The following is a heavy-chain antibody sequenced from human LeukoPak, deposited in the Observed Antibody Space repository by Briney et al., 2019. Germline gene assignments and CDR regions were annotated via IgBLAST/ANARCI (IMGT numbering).Heavy chain of an antibody. Sequence: PGGSLRLSCAASGFTFSSYAMSWVRQAPGKGLEWVSAISGSGGSTYYADSVKGRFTISRDNAKNSLYLQMNSLTAEDTAIYYCAREGRYYGSGSHRDGFDIWGKGTMVTVSS. D-gene: IGHD3-10*01. J-gene: IGHJ3*02. V-gene: IGHV3-23*01. CDR3: AREGRYYGSGSHRDGFDI. CDR1: GFTFSSYA. CDR2: ISGSGGST.